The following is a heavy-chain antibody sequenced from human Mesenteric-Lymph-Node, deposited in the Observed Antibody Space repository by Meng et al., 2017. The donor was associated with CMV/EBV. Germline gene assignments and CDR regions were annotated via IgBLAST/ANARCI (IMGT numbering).Heavy chain of an antibody. J-gene: IGHJ5*02. Sequence: YTFTGYCIHWVRQAPGQGLEWMGKINPSDGSTSYAESFQGRVTLTRDTSTNTVYMEVSSLTSEDTAVYYCTRAWATITGNHVDWFDRWGQGTLVTVSS. CDR1: YTFTGYC. V-gene: IGHV1-46*01. CDR2: INPSDGST. CDR3: TRAWATITGNHVDWFDR. D-gene: IGHD1-20*01.